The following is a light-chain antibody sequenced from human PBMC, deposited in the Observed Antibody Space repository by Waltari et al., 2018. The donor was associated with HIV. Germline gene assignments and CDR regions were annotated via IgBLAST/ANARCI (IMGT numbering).Light chain of an antibody. CDR2: GHT. V-gene: IGLV1-40*01. J-gene: IGLJ1*01. Sequence: SVLTQPPSVSGAPGQRVTISCTGTISNIGAGYDVHWYQQLPGPAPKLPLSGHTNRPSGGPDRFSGSESGTSASLAITGLQAEDEADYYCQSYDGSLGGYVFGTGTAVTVL. CDR1: ISNIGAGYD. CDR3: QSYDGSLGGYV.